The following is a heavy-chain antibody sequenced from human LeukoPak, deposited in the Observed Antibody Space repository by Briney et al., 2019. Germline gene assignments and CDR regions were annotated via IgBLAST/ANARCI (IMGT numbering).Heavy chain of an antibody. J-gene: IGHJ4*02. CDR1: GGSTSSGSYY. CDR3: ASMEYYYDSSGYHQLGYYFDY. CDR2: IYTSGST. V-gene: IGHV4-61*02. D-gene: IGHD3-22*01. Sequence: PSQTLSLTCTVSGGSTSSGSYYWSWIRQPAGKGLEWIGRIYTSGSTNYNPSLKSRVTISVDTSKNQFSLKLSSVIAADTAVYYCASMEYYYDSSGYHQLGYYFDYWGQGTLVTVSS.